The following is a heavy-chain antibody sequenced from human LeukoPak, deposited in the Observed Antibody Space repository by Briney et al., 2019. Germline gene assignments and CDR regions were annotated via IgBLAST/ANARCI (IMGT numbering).Heavy chain of an antibody. CDR3: ARTMYSDFWRGYFW. Sequence: ASVKVSCKASGYTFTSSGISWVRQAPGQGLEWMGWISAYNGNTNYAQKLQGRVTMTTDTSTSTAYMELRSLRSDDTAVYYCARTMYSDFWRGYFWWGQGTLVTVSS. V-gene: IGHV1-18*01. D-gene: IGHD3-3*01. CDR2: ISAYNGNT. CDR1: GYTFTSSG. J-gene: IGHJ4*02.